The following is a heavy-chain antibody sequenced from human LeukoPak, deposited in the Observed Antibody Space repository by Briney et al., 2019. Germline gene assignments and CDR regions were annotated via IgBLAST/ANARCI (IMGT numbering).Heavy chain of an antibody. Sequence: ASVKVSCKASGYTFTSYAMHWVRQAPGQRLEWMGWINAGNGNTKYSQKFQGRVTITRDTSASTAYMELSSLRSEDTAVYYCAREGGVDSSGWSTPWGLDYWGQGTLVTVSS. CDR2: INAGNGNT. CDR1: GYTFTSYA. J-gene: IGHJ4*02. V-gene: IGHV1-3*01. CDR3: AREGGVDSSGWSTPWGLDY. D-gene: IGHD6-19*01.